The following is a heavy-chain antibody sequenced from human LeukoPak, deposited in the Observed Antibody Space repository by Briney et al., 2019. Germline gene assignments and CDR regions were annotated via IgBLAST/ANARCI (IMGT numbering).Heavy chain of an antibody. V-gene: IGHV4-61*02. CDR2: IYTSGST. D-gene: IGHD3-3*01. J-gene: IGHJ3*02. CDR1: GGSISSGSYY. Sequence: SETLSLTCTVSGGSISSGSYYWSWIRQPAGKGLEWIGRIYTSGSTNYHPSLKSRVTISVDTSKNQFSLKLSSVTAADTAVYYCARDRGSGYYDNAFDIWGQGTMVTVSS. CDR3: ARDRGSGYYDNAFDI.